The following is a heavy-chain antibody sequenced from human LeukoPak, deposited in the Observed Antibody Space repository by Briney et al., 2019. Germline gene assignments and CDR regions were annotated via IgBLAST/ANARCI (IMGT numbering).Heavy chain of an antibody. CDR1: GYIFTSYW. D-gene: IGHD3-22*01. V-gene: IGHV5-51*01. CDR3: ARAYYYDSSGYLYYFDY. CDR2: INPGDSDT. Sequence: GESLKISCKGSGYIFTSYWIAWVRQPPGKGLEWMGLINPGDSDTRYSLSFQGQVTISVDKSISTAYLQWSSLKASDTAMYYCARAYYYDSSGYLYYFDYWGQGTLVTVSS. J-gene: IGHJ4*02.